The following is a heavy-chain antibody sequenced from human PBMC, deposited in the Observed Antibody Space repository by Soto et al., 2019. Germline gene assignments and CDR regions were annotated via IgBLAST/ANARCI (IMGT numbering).Heavy chain of an antibody. V-gene: IGHV3-53*01. CDR3: VQTTGWPGFDF. Sequence: EVQLAECGGGLIQPGRSLSLSCADSGFTISSKYMTWVRQAPGKGLEWVSVIYGGGTTYYADSVKGRFTISRDNSKNTLYLQMNSLRAEDTAVYYCVQTTGWPGFDFWGQGTLVTVSS. D-gene: IGHD6-19*01. J-gene: IGHJ4*02. CDR1: GFTISSKY. CDR2: IYGGGTT.